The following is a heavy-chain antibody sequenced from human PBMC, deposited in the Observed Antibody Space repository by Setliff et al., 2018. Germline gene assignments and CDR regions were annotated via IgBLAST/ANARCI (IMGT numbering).Heavy chain of an antibody. V-gene: IGHV1-18*01. CDR3: ARDLGGLHLTMYHFDY. D-gene: IGHD3-10*02. CDR2: ISAYNGNT. J-gene: IGHJ4*02. CDR1: GYTFTSYG. Sequence: ASMKVSCKASGYTFTSYGISWVRQAPGQGLEWTGWISAYNGNTNYAQKLQGRVTMTTDTSTSTAYMELRSLRSDDTAVYYCARDLGGLHLTMYHFDYWGQGTLVTVSS.